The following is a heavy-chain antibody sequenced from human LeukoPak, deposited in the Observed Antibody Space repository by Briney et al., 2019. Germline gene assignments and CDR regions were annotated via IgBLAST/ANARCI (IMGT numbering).Heavy chain of an antibody. CDR1: GFTFSNSW. CDR3: ARPSRAESGYSNFDC. J-gene: IGHJ4*02. V-gene: IGHV3-7*01. Sequence: PGGSLRLSCETSGFTFSNSWMHWVRQAPGKGLEWVANIKEDGSEKNYVDSVKGRFTISRDNAKNSLYLHMSSLTAADTAVYYCARPSRAESGYSNFDCWGQGTLVTVSS. CDR2: IKEDGSEK. D-gene: IGHD3-3*01.